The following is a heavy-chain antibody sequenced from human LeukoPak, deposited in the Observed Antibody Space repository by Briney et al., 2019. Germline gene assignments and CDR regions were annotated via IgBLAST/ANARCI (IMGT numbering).Heavy chain of an antibody. CDR2: IYYSGST. Sequence: SETLSLTCTVSGGSISSSSYYWGWIRQPPGKGLEWIGSIYYSGSTYYNPSLKSRVTISVDTSKNQFSLKLTSVTVADTAVYYCARHQHQQPHDYWGQGTLVTVSS. CDR1: GGSISSSSYY. D-gene: IGHD6-13*01. CDR3: ARHQHQQPHDY. V-gene: IGHV4-39*01. J-gene: IGHJ4*02.